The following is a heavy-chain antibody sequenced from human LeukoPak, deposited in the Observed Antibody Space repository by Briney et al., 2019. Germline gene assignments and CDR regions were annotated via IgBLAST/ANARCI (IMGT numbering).Heavy chain of an antibody. V-gene: IGHV3-23*01. CDR2: ISGSGIST. D-gene: IGHD3-10*01. Sequence: PGGSLRLSCAASGFTFSSYALSWVRQAPGKGLEWVSAISGSGISTYYADSVKGQFTISRDNSKNTLYLQMNTLRAEDTAVYYCAMASKITLVRGDFDYWGQGTLVTVSS. CDR1: GFTFSSYA. CDR3: AMASKITLVRGDFDY. J-gene: IGHJ4*02.